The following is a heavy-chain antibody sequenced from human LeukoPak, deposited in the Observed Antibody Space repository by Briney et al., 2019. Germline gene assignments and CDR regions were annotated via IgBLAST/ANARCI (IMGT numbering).Heavy chain of an antibody. CDR1: GGSISSGSYY. J-gene: IGHJ3*02. V-gene: IGHV4-61*02. CDR3: AREPTERDWSTTEGAFDI. D-gene: IGHD3/OR15-3a*01. CDR2: IYTSGST. Sequence: PSETLSLTCTVSGGSISSGSYYWSWIRQPAGKGLEWIGRIYTSGSTNYNPSLKSRVTISVDTSKNQFSLKLSSVTAADTAVYYCAREPTERDWSTTEGAFDIWGQGTMVTVSS.